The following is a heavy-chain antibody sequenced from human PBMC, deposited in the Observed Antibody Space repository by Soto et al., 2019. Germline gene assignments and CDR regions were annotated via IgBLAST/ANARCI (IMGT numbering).Heavy chain of an antibody. J-gene: IGHJ6*02. CDR3: ARHLHSSGSYGMDV. CDR1: GYTFTSYA. V-gene: IGHV1-3*01. Sequence: GASVKVSCKASGYTFTSYAMHWVRQAPGQRLEWMGWINAGNGNTKYSQKFQGRVTITRDTSASTAYMELSSLRSEDTAVYYCARHLHSSGSYGMDVWGQGTTVTVSS. D-gene: IGHD6-19*01. CDR2: INAGNGNT.